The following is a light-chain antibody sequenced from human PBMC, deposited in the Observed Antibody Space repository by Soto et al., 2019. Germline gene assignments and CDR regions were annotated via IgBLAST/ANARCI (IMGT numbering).Light chain of an antibody. CDR3: QQSSDWPPIT. V-gene: IGKV3-15*01. CDR2: GAS. Sequence: EIVMTQSPATLYVSPGERATLSCRASQSVSSNLAWYQQKPGQAPRLLIYGASTRATGVPATFSGSGSGTEFTLTIDSLQSEDLAVYYCQQSSDWPPITFGQGTRREIK. J-gene: IGKJ5*01. CDR1: QSVSSN.